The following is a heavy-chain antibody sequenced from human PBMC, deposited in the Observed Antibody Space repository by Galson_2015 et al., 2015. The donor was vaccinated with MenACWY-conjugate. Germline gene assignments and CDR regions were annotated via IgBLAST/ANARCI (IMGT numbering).Heavy chain of an antibody. J-gene: IGHJ4*02. CDR1: GGSISNYY. CDR2: IYYSGST. D-gene: IGHD6-13*01. Sequence: SETLSLTCTVSGGSISNYYWSWIRQPPGKGLEWIGYIYYSGSTNYNPSLQSRVTMSVDTSKNHFSLKLSSVTAADTAVYYCARGGYSSSPLDYWGQGTLVTVSS. V-gene: IGHV4-59*08. CDR3: ARGGYSSSPLDY.